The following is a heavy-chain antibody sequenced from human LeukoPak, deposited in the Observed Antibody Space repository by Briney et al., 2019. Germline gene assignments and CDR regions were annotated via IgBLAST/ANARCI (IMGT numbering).Heavy chain of an antibody. CDR3: AKDGGLWVSAHWGDS. CDR1: GYTFTSYG. V-gene: IGHV3-23*01. J-gene: IGHJ4*02. CDR2: ITTSDGNT. Sequence: SCKASGYTFTSYGISWVRQAPGKGLEWVSTITTSDGNTYYADSVKGRFTVSRDNSKNTLFLQMNSLRAEDTAVYYCAKDGGLWVSAHWGDSWGRGTLVTVSS. D-gene: IGHD7-27*01.